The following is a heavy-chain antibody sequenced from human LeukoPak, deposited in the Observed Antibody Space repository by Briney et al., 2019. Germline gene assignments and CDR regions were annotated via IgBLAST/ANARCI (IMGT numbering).Heavy chain of an antibody. V-gene: IGHV6-1*01. CDR1: GDSVSSNGAA. CDR3: TRTIAGYIDY. J-gene: IGHJ4*02. D-gene: IGHD2-2*02. Sequence: SQTLSLTCAISGDSVSSNGAAWDWIRQSPSRGLEWLGRTYYRSKWYYGYAVSVKSRITINPDTSKNQFSLQLNSVTPEDTAIYYCTRTIAGYIDYWGQGTLVTVSS. CDR2: TYYRSKWYY.